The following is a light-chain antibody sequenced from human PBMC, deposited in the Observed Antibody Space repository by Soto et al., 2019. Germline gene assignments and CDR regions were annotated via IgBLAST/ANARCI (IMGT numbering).Light chain of an antibody. V-gene: IGKV3-20*01. CDR2: EAS. CDR1: QSVSSSY. J-gene: IGKJ1*01. CDR3: QQYGSSPRT. Sequence: EIVLTQSPGTLSLSPGERATLSCRASQSVSSSYLAWYQQKPGQAPRLLIYEASTRATGIPARFSGSGSGTDFTLTISSLEPEDSAVYYCQQYGSSPRTFGQGTKVDIK.